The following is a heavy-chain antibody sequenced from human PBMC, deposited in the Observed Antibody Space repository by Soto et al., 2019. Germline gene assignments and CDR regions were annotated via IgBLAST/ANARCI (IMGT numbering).Heavy chain of an antibody. J-gene: IGHJ4*02. D-gene: IGHD3-10*01. V-gene: IGHV3-30*04. Sequence: QVQVVESGGGVVQPGRSLRLACAASGFTFSRYAIHWVRQAPGKGLEWVAVISRDGTNKYYVDSVKGRFTISRDNSRNTLYLQMNSLRHEDAAVYYCARSRSGAVADSCDFCGQGTLVTVSS. CDR1: GFTFSRYA. CDR2: ISRDGTNK. CDR3: ARSRSGAVADSCDF.